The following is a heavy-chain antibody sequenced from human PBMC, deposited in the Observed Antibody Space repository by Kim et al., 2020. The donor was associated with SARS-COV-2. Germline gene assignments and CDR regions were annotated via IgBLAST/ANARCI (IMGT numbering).Heavy chain of an antibody. V-gene: IGHV4-39*01. J-gene: IGHJ4*02. CDR3: ARHVRSAGPGDY. D-gene: IGHD6-13*01. Sequence: YYNPSLKSRVTISVDTSKNQFSLKLSSVTAADTAVYYCARHVRSAGPGDYWGQGTLVTVSS.